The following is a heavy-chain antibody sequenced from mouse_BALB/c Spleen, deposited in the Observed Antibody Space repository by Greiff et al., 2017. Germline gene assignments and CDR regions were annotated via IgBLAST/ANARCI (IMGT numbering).Heavy chain of an antibody. D-gene: IGHD2-4*01. CDR2: IDPANGNT. V-gene: IGHV14-3*02. J-gene: IGHJ3*01. CDR3: ASPYDYDVAWFAY. CDR1: GFNIKDTY. Sequence: VQLKESGAELVKPGASVKLSCTASGFNIKDTYMHWVKQRPEQGLEWIGRIDPANGNTKYDPKFQGKATITADTSSNTAYLQLSSLTSEDTAVYYCASPYDYDVAWFAYWGQGTLVTVSA.